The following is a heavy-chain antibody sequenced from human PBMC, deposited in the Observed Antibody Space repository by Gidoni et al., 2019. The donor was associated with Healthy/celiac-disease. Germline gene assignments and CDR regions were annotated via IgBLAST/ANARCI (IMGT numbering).Heavy chain of an antibody. CDR2: ISYDGGNK. V-gene: IGHV3-30-3*01. Sequence: QVHLVESGGGVVQPGRSLRLSCAASGFTFSSSAMHWVRQAPGKGLEWVAVISYDGGNKYYADSVKGRFTISRDNSKNTLYLQMNSLRAEDTAVYYCARDPYRGWGSYPFDYWGQGTLVTVSS. J-gene: IGHJ4*02. CDR1: GFTFSSSA. CDR3: ARDPYRGWGSYPFDY. D-gene: IGHD1-26*01.